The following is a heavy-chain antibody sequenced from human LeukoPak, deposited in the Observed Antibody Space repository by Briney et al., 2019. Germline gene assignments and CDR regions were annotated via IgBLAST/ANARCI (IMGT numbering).Heavy chain of an antibody. V-gene: IGHV1-2*02. CDR2: INPNSGGT. Sequence: GASVKVSCKASGYTFTGYYMHWVRQAPGQGLEWMGWINPNSGGTNYAQKFQGRVTMTRDTSISTAYMELSRLRSDDTAVYYCARVARYSSSWYDYDYWGQGTLVTVSS. CDR1: GYTFTGYY. J-gene: IGHJ4*02. D-gene: IGHD6-13*01. CDR3: ARVARYSSSWYDYDY.